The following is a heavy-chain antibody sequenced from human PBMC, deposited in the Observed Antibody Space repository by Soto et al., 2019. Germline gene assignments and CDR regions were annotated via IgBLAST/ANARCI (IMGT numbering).Heavy chain of an antibody. V-gene: IGHV3-30*18. D-gene: IGHD6-19*01. CDR3: AKNGRSGGVNY. CDR1: GFTFSSYG. CDR2: ISCDGSNK. J-gene: IGHJ4*02. Sequence: QVQLVESGGGVVQPGRSLRLSCAASGFTFSSYGMHWVRQAPGKGLEWVAVISCDGSNKYYADSVKGRFTISRDNSKNTLYLQMNSLRAEDTAVYYCAKNGRSGGVNYWGQGTLVTVSS.